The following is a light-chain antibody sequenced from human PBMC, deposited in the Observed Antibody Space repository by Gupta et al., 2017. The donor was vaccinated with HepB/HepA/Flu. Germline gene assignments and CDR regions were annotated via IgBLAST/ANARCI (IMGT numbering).Light chain of an antibody. CDR1: QSLLHSNGYNY. J-gene: IGKJ4*01. CDR3: MQALHTPLT. Sequence: DIVMTQSPLSLPVTPGEPASISCRSSQSLLHSNGYNYLDWYLQKPGQSPQLLIYLGSNRASGVPDRFSGSGSGTDFTLKLSRVEAEDVGVYYCMQALHTPLTFGGGTKVEIK. V-gene: IGKV2-28*01. CDR2: LGS.